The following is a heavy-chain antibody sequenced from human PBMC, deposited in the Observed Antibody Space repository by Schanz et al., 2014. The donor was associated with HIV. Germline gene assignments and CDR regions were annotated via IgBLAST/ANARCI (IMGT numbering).Heavy chain of an antibody. CDR1: GYTFSDYD. Sequence: QVQLVQSGPEVKKPGASVRVSCETSGYTFSDYDINWVRQAPGQGLEWMGWISAYNGNTNYAQKLQGRVTMTTDTSTSTAYMELRSLRSDDTAVYYCARDRPVIVGATRADGGTDFDYWGQGTLVAVSS. V-gene: IGHV1-18*01. CDR3: ARDRPVIVGATRADGGTDFDY. J-gene: IGHJ4*02. D-gene: IGHD1-26*01. CDR2: ISAYNGNT.